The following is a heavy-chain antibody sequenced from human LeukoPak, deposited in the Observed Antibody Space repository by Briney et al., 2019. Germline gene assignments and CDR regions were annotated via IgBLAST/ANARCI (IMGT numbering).Heavy chain of an antibody. CDR3: ARGGAGHSSGWYASYY. CDR2: IKPDGSEK. D-gene: IGHD6-19*01. CDR1: GFTFTSYW. V-gene: IGHV3-7*01. J-gene: IGHJ4*02. Sequence: GGSLRLSCAASGFTFTSYWMNWVRPAPGKGLEWVANIKPDGSEKYYVDSAKGRFTISRDNAKNSLYLQMNSLRAEDTAVYYCARGGAGHSSGWYASYYWGQGTLVTVSS.